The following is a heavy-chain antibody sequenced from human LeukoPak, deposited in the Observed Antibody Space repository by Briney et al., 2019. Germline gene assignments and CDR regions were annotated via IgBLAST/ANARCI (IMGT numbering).Heavy chain of an antibody. J-gene: IGHJ6*03. V-gene: IGHV3-21*01. D-gene: IGHD1-26*01. Sequence: GGSLRLSCAASGFTFNNYNMNWVRQAPGKALEWVSSITSSGTYIFYADSVKGRFTISRDNAKNSLYLQMNSLGPEDTAVYYCARDPYSGNYGNYYYYYMDVWGKGTTVTVS. CDR2: ITSSGTYI. CDR1: GFTFNNYN. CDR3: ARDPYSGNYGNYYYYYMDV.